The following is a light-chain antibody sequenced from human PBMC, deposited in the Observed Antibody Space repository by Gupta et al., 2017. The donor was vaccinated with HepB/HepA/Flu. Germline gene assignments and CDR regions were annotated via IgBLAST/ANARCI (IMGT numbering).Light chain of an antibody. V-gene: IGKV1-8*01. CDR3: QQEYSYPRT. CDR2: AAS. J-gene: IGKJ3*01. Sequence: AIRMTQSPSSFSASTGDRVTITCRARQGISSYLAWYQQKPGQAPKLLIYAASTVQSGVPSRFSGSGFGTDFTLTISGLQSEDFATYYCQQEYSYPRTFGHGTXVDIK. CDR1: QGISSY.